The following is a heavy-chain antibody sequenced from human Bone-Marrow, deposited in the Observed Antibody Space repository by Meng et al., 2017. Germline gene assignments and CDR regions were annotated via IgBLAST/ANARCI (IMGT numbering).Heavy chain of an antibody. V-gene: IGHV1-8*03. J-gene: IGHJ4*02. Sequence: ASVKVSCKASGYTFTSYDINWVRQATGQGLEWMGWMNPNSGNTGYAQKFQGRVTITRNTSISTAYMELSSLRSEDTAVYYCARGWKQSFHSSGWYRTLFDYWGQGTLVTVSS. CDR3: ARGWKQSFHSSGWYRTLFDY. CDR2: MNPNSGNT. D-gene: IGHD6-19*01. CDR1: GYTFTSYD.